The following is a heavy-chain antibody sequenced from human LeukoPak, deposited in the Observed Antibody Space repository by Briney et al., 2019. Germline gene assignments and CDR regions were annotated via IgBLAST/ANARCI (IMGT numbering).Heavy chain of an antibody. V-gene: IGHV7-4-1*02. Sequence: ASVKVSCKTSGYTFARYPIHWVRQAPGRGLEWMGWINTNTGSPTYAQAFAGRFVFSLDTSVTTAYLQISSLRSADTAVYYCARVGRLDYGDYLARWGPGNRITVSS. J-gene: IGHJ4*02. CDR2: INTNTGSP. CDR3: ARVGRLDYGDYLAR. D-gene: IGHD4-17*01. CDR1: GYTFARYP.